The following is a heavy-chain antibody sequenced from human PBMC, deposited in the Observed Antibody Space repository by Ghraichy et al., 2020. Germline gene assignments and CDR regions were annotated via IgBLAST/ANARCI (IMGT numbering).Heavy chain of an antibody. V-gene: IGHV3-23*01. D-gene: IGHD6-13*01. CDR1: GFTFSSYA. J-gene: IGHJ1*01. CDR3: AKAAMPAAVQVMYFQH. CDR2: ISGSSGST. Sequence: GGSLRLSCAASGFTFSSYAMSWVRQAPGKGLEWVSAISGSSGSTYYADSVKGRFTISRDNSKNTLYLQMNSLRAEDTAVYYCAKAAMPAAVQVMYFQHWGQGTLVTVSS.